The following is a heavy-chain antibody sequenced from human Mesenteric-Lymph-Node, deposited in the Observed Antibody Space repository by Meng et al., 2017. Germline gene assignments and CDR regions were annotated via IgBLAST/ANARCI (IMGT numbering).Heavy chain of an antibody. CDR3: ATSLYSSSWYVPFDY. CDR1: GGSFSGYY. J-gene: IGHJ4*02. Sequence: ESLKISCAVYGGSFSGYYWSWIRQPPGKGLEWIGEINHSGSTNYNPSLKSRVTISVDTSKNQFSLKLSSVTAADTAVYYCATSLYSSSWYVPFDYWGQGTLVTVSS. V-gene: IGHV4-34*01. CDR2: INHSGST. D-gene: IGHD6-13*01.